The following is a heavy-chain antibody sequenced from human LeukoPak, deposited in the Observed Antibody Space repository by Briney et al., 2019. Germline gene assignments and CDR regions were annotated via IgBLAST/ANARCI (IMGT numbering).Heavy chain of an antibody. V-gene: IGHV3-30-3*01. D-gene: IGHD1-26*01. Sequence: GGSMSLSCAASGFTFSSYAMHWVRQAPGKVLEWVAVISYDGSNKSYADSVKGRFTISRDNSKNTLYLQMNSLRAEDTAVYYCARAFIVGATYFDYWGQGTLVTVSS. J-gene: IGHJ4*02. CDR1: GFTFSSYA. CDR2: ISYDGSNK. CDR3: ARAFIVGATYFDY.